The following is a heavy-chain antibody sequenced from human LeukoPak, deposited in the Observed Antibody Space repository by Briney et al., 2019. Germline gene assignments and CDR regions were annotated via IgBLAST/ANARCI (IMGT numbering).Heavy chain of an antibody. D-gene: IGHD3-3*01. CDR2: ISSSSSYI. CDR1: GFTFSSYS. V-gene: IGHV3-21*01. Sequence: GGSLRLFCAASGFTFSSYSMNWVRQAPGKGLEWVSSISSSSSYIYYADSVKGRFTISRDNAKNSLYLQMNSLRAEDTAVYYCATVPVQFWSGYAFDYWGQGTLVTVSS. J-gene: IGHJ4*02. CDR3: ATVPVQFWSGYAFDY.